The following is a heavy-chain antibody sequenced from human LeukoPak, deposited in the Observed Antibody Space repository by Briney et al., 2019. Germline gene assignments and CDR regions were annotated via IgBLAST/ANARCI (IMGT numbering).Heavy chain of an antibody. J-gene: IGHJ4*02. CDR3: ARHKWETSSSWFDY. Sequence: GESLKISCKGSGYGFTSYWIGGVRQMAGKGLEWMSIIYPGDSDTRYSPSFQGQVTISADKSISTAYLQWSSLKASDTAMYYCARHKWETSSSWFDYWGQGTLVTVSS. CDR2: IYPGDSDT. V-gene: IGHV5-51*01. D-gene: IGHD6-13*01. CDR1: GYGFTSYW.